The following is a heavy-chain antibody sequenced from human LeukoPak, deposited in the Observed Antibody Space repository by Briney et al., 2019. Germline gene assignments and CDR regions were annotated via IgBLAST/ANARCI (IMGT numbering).Heavy chain of an antibody. CDR2: VSPDSGDT. J-gene: IGHJ4*02. Sequence: GASVKVSCKASGYTFTSYDINWVRQATGQGLEWMGWVSPDSGDTAYAQKFQGRVTITTDESTSTAYMELSSLRSEDTAVYYCARGHDVYSSGWYKFDYWGQGTLVTVSS. V-gene: IGHV1-8*01. CDR1: GYTFTSYD. CDR3: ARGHDVYSSGWYKFDY. D-gene: IGHD6-19*01.